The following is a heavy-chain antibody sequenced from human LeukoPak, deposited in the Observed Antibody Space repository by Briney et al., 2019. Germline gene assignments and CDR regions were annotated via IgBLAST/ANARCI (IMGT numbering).Heavy chain of an antibody. J-gene: IGHJ4*02. CDR3: ARRPSSYSSYFVIDY. CDR1: GFTFSTYS. V-gene: IGHV3-48*01. D-gene: IGHD6-6*01. Sequence: QAGGSLRLSCAASGFTFSTYSMNWVRQAPGKGLEWVSYISYTNIIYYADSVKGRFTISRDNSKNTLYLQMNSLRAEDTAVYYCARRPSSYSSYFVIDYWGQGTLVTVSS. CDR2: ISYTNII.